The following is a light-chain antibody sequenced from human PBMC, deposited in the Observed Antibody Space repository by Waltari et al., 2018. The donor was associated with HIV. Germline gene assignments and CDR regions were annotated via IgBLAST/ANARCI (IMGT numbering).Light chain of an antibody. CDR3: QSYDSNDPWV. V-gene: IGLV6-57*04. CDR2: EDN. Sequence: NFKLTQPLSVSESPGKTVTISCTRSSGNIDSNYVQWYQQRPGSAPTTVIYEDNQRPSGVPDRVSGSIDSSSNSASLTISGLKTEDEADYYCQSYDSNDPWVFGGGTKLTVL. CDR1: SGNIDSNY. J-gene: IGLJ3*02.